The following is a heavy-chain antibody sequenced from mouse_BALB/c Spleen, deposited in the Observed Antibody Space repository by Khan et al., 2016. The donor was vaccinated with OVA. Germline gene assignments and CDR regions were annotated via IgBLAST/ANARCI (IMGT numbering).Heavy chain of an antibody. CDR3: ARRGLRWDFDY. CDR1: GYTFINYW. D-gene: IGHD1-1*01. J-gene: IGHJ2*01. CDR2: INPSTGYT. Sequence: QVQLQQSGAELAKPGASVKMSCKASGYTFINYWILWVKQRPGQGLEWIGYINPSTGYTEYNQNFKEKATLTADKSSSTAYMQRSSLTSEDSAVYYCARRGLRWDFDYWGQGTTLTVSS. V-gene: IGHV1-7*01.